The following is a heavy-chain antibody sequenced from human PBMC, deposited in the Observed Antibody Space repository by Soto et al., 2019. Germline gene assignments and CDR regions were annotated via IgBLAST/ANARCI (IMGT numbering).Heavy chain of an antibody. V-gene: IGHV5-51*01. Sequence: GEALKISCKGFWYSFTNHWIGWGRPMPGKGLEWMGIIYPGDSDTRYSPSFQGQVTISADKSISTAYLQWSSLKASDTAMYYCARTAAAGKYYNGMDVWGQGTTVTVSS. D-gene: IGHD6-13*01. CDR3: ARTAAAGKYYNGMDV. CDR2: IYPGDSDT. CDR1: WYSFTNHW. J-gene: IGHJ6*02.